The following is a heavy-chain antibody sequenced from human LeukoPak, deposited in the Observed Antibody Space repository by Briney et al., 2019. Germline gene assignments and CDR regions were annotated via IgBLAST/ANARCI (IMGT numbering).Heavy chain of an antibody. CDR3: ARDSLAFDAFDI. V-gene: IGHV3-48*01. CDR1: GFTFSSYS. J-gene: IGHJ3*02. D-gene: IGHD5-12*01. Sequence: GGSLRLSCAASGFTFSSYSMNWVRQAPGKGLEWVSYISRSSSTIYYADSVKGRFTISRDNAKNSLYLQMNSLRAEDTAVYYCARDSLAFDAFDIWGQGTMVTVSS. CDR2: ISRSSSTI.